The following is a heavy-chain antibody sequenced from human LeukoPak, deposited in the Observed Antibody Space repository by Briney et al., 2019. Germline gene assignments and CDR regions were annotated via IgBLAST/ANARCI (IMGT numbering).Heavy chain of an antibody. CDR3: ASHDLADYYFDY. Sequence: SETLFLTCTVSGGSISSSSYYWGWIRQPPGKGLEWIGSIYYSGSTYYNPSLKSRVTISVDTSKNQFSLKLSSVTAADTAVYCCASHDLADYYFDYWGQGTLVTVSS. CDR2: IYYSGST. V-gene: IGHV4-39*01. D-gene: IGHD2-21*02. J-gene: IGHJ4*02. CDR1: GGSISSSSYY.